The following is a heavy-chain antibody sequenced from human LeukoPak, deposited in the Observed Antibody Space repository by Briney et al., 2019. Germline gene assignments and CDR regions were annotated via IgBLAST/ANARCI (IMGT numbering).Heavy chain of an antibody. CDR2: ISAYNGNT. V-gene: IGHV1-18*01. CDR1: GYTFTSYG. CDR3: ARGVWYCRSTSCPDAFDI. D-gene: IGHD2-2*01. Sequence: GASVKVSCKASGYTFTSYGISWVRQAPGQGLEWMGWISAYNGNTNYAQKLQGRVTMTTDTSTSTAYMELRSLRSDDTAVYYCARGVWYCRSTSCPDAFDIWGQGTMVTVSS. J-gene: IGHJ3*02.